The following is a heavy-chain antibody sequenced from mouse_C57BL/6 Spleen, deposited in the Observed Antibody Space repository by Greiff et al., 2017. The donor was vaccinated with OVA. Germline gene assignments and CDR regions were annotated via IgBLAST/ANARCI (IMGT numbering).Heavy chain of an antibody. CDR1: GFTFSSYG. J-gene: IGHJ4*01. V-gene: IGHV5-6*01. CDR3: ASQLGPYYYAMDY. D-gene: IGHD4-1*01. CDR2: ISSGGSYT. Sequence: EVLLVESGGDLVKPGGSLKLSCAASGFTFSSYGMSWVRQTPDKRLEWVATISSGGSYTYYPDSVKGRFTISRDNAKNTLYLQMSSLKSEDTAMDYCASQLGPYYYAMDYWGQGTSVTVSS.